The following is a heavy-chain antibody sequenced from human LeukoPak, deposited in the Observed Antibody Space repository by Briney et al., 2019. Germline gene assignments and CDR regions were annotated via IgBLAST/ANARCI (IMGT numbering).Heavy chain of an antibody. Sequence: AGGSLRLSCAASGFTFSSYGMHWVRQAPGKGLEWVAFIRYDGSNKYYADSVKGRFTISRDNAKNSLYLQMNSLRAEDTAVYYCARDLTQTGTTMFDAFDIWGQGTMVTVSS. D-gene: IGHD1-1*01. J-gene: IGHJ3*02. CDR3: ARDLTQTGTTMFDAFDI. CDR2: IRYDGSNK. CDR1: GFTFSSYG. V-gene: IGHV3-30*02.